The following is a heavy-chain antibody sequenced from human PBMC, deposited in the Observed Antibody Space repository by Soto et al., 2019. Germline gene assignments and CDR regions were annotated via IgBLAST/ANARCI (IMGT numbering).Heavy chain of an antibody. CDR2: ISSSSSTI. Sequence: GGSLRLSCAASGFTFSSYSMNWVRQAPGKGLEWVSYISSSSSTIHYADSVKGRFTISRDNAKNSLYLQMNSLRDEDTAVYYCARDDEYSSGWYYFDYWGQGTLVTVSS. J-gene: IGHJ4*02. D-gene: IGHD6-19*01. CDR3: ARDDEYSSGWYYFDY. CDR1: GFTFSSYS. V-gene: IGHV3-48*02.